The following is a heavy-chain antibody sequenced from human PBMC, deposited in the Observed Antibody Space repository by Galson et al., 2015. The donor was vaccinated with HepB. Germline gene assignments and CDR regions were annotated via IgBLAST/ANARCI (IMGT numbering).Heavy chain of an antibody. CDR3: ARGNGFRSGYYWSFDY. V-gene: IGHV4-4*07. D-gene: IGHD3-3*01. CDR2: IYPSGST. Sequence: TLSLTCTVSGGSLSLYYWSWIRQPAGKGLEWIGRIYPSGSTHYNPSLTSRVTMSVDTSENQFSLKLNSVTAADTAVYYCARGNGFRSGYYWSFDYWGQGILVTVSS. CDR1: GGSLSLYY. J-gene: IGHJ4*02.